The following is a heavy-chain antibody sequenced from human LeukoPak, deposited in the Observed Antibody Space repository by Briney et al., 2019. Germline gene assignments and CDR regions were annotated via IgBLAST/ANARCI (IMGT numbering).Heavy chain of an antibody. CDR3: ARLPPTTYCTSTSCYTLHFDY. Sequence: GESLKISCKGSGYSFTSYWIGWVRQMPGKGLEWMGIIYPGDSDTSYSPSFQGQVTISADKSISTAYLQWSSLKASDTAMYYCARLPPTTYCTSTSCYTLHFDYWGQGTLVTVSS. CDR1: GYSFTSYW. CDR2: IYPGDSDT. D-gene: IGHD2-2*02. V-gene: IGHV5-51*01. J-gene: IGHJ4*02.